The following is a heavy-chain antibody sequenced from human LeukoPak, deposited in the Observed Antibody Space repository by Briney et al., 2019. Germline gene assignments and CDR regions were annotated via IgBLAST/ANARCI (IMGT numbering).Heavy chain of an antibody. V-gene: IGHV4-59*01. CDR3: ARGPDDGYNYIVY. CDR1: DGSISSFY. Sequence: SETLSLTCTVSDGSISSFYWSWIRQPPGKGLEWIGYVYNSGATDYSPSLKSRVTISVDTSKTQFSLKLNSVTSADTAVYYCARGPDDGYNYIVYWGQGTPVTVSS. J-gene: IGHJ4*02. D-gene: IGHD5-24*01. CDR2: VYNSGAT.